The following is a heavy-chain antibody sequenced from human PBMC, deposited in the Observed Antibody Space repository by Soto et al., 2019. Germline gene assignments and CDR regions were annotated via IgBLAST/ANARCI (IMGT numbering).Heavy chain of an antibody. D-gene: IGHD5-18*01. J-gene: IGHJ6*02. Sequence: PGGSLRLSCAVSGFSFNRYAMHWVRQAPGKGLEWVALISFDGNRKYYADSVKDRFTVSRDNSDNTLYLEMNSLTLEDTAVYYCSRNLEFRYGNLGDSTLDVWGQGTTVTVSS. CDR1: GFSFNRYA. CDR3: SRNLEFRYGNLGDSTLDV. V-gene: IGHV3-30-3*01. CDR2: ISFDGNRK.